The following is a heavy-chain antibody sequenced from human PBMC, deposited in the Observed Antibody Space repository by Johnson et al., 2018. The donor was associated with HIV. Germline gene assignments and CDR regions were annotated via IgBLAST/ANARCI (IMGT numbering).Heavy chain of an antibody. CDR3: ATSLTGTRPFDI. CDR1: GFTVSSNY. V-gene: IGHV3-66*01. D-gene: IGHD1-7*01. J-gene: IGHJ3*02. CDR2: IYSGDST. Sequence: VQLVESGGGLVQPGGSLRLSCAASGFTVSSNYMNWVRQAPGKGLDWVSLIYSGDSTYYADSVKGRFSISRDNSKNTLYLLMNSLRAEDTAVYYCATSLTGTRPFDIWGQGTMVTVSS.